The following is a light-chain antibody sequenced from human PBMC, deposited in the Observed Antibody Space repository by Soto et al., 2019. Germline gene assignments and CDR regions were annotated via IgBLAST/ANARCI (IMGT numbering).Light chain of an antibody. V-gene: IGKV3-20*01. Sequence: EIVLTQSPGTLSLSPGEGATLSCRASQSISSNYLAWYQQRPGQAPRLLIYGASSRATGIPDRFSGGGSGTDFTLTISRLEPEDFAVYYCQQYGSSSPTTFGQGTRLE. J-gene: IGKJ5*01. CDR3: QQYGSSSPTT. CDR2: GAS. CDR1: QSISSNY.